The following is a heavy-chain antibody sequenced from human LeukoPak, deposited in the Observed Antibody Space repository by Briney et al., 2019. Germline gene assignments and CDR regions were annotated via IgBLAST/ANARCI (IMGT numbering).Heavy chain of an antibody. V-gene: IGHV1-8*01. Sequence: ASVKVSCKASGYTSTSYDINWVRQATGQGLEWMGWMNPNSGNTGYAQKFQGRVTMTRNTSISTAYMELSSLRSEDTAVYYCARSRRRIGQQLSNRWFDPWGQGTLVTVSS. CDR3: ARSRRRIGQQLSNRWFDP. D-gene: IGHD6-13*01. CDR2: MNPNSGNT. J-gene: IGHJ5*02. CDR1: GYTSTSYD.